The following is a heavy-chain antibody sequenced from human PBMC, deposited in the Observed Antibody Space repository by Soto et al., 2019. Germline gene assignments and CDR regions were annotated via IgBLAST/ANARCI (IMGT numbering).Heavy chain of an antibody. CDR3: ARVMVAILSWFDP. J-gene: IGHJ5*02. V-gene: IGHV3-66*01. Sequence: EVQLLESGGGLVQPGGSLRLSCAASGFTVSNNYMSWVRQAPGKGLEWVSVIYSGGSTYYADSVKGRFTISRDNSKNTLYLQMNSLRAEDTAVYYCARVMVAILSWFDPWGQGTLVTVSS. CDR2: IYSGGST. CDR1: GFTVSNNY. D-gene: IGHD2-21*01.